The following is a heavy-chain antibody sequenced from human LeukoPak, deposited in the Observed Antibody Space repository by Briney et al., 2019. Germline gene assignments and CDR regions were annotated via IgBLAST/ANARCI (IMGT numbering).Heavy chain of an antibody. CDR2: ISAYNGNT. J-gene: IGHJ3*02. CDR3: ASEYKYDSSGANAFDI. V-gene: IGHV1-18*01. CDR1: GYTFTSYG. Sequence: ASVKVSCKASGYTFTSYGISWVRQAPGQGLEWMGWISAYNGNTNYAQKLQGRVTMTTDTSTSTAYMELRSLRSDDTAVYYCASEYKYDSSGANAFDIWGQGTMVTVSS. D-gene: IGHD3-22*01.